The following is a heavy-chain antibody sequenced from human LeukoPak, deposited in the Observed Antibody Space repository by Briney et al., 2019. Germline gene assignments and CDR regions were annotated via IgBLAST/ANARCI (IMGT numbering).Heavy chain of an antibody. D-gene: IGHD5-18*01. J-gene: IGHJ6*03. CDR1: GGSFSSYY. Sequence: PSETLSLTCAVYGGSFSSYYWSWIRQPPGKGLEWIGEINHSGSTNYNPSLKSRVTISVDTSKNQFSLKLSSVTAADTAVYYCARARGYSYGYPAYYHYYYYYMDVWGKGTTVTVSS. V-gene: IGHV4-34*01. CDR3: ARARGYSYGYPAYYHYYYYYMDV. CDR2: INHSGST.